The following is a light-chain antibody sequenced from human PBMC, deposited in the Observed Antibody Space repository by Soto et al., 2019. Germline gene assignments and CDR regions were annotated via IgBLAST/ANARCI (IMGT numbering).Light chain of an antibody. V-gene: IGLV4-60*03. CDR1: SGHSTYI. CDR3: ETWDSNSRV. Sequence: QPVLTQSSSASASLGSSVKLTCTLSSGHSTYIIAWHQQQPGKAPRYLMKVEGSGSYNQGSGVPDRFSGSSSGADRYLTISNLQSEDEADYYCETWDSNSRVFGGGTKLTVL. J-gene: IGLJ2*01. CDR2: VEGSGSY.